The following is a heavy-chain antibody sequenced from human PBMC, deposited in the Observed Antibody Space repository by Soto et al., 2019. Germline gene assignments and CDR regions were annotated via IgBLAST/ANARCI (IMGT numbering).Heavy chain of an antibody. V-gene: IGHV1-69*02. CDR2: IIPILGIA. Sequence: QVQLVQSGAEVKKPGSSVKVSCKASGGTFSSYTISWVRQAPGQGLEWMGRIIPILGIANYAQKFQGRVTITAEKSTSTAYMELSSLRSEDTAVYYCARVPRDYTGTYYWGQGTLVTVSS. CDR3: ARVPRDYTGTYY. CDR1: GGTFSSYT. D-gene: IGHD4-4*01. J-gene: IGHJ4*02.